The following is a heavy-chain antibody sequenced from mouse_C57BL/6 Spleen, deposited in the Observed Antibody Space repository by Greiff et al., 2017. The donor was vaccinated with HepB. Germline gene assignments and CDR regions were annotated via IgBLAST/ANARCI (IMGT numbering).Heavy chain of an antibody. CDR2: ISDGGSYT. D-gene: IGHD1-1*01. J-gene: IGHJ2*01. CDR3: ARDRYYGSSYGFDY. Sequence: EVNLVESGGGLVKPGGSLKLSCAASGFTFSSYAMSWVRQTPEKRLEWVATISDGGSYTYYPDNVKGRYTISRDNAKNNLYLQMSHLKSEDTAMYYCARDRYYGSSYGFDYWGQGTTLTVSS. CDR1: GFTFSSYA. V-gene: IGHV5-4*01.